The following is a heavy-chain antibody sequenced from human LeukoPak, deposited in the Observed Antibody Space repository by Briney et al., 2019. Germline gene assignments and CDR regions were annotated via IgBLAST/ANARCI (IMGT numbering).Heavy chain of an antibody. V-gene: IGHV4-39*01. CDR1: GGSISSSSYY. Sequence: SETLSLTCTVSGGSISSSSYYWGWIRQPPGKGLEWIGGIYYSGSTYYNPSLKSRVTISVDTSKNQFSLKLSSVTAADTAVYYCARHGSPTYCSSTSCYGSMPFDPWGQGTLVTVFS. D-gene: IGHD2-2*01. CDR2: IYYSGST. CDR3: ARHGSPTYCSSTSCYGSMPFDP. J-gene: IGHJ5*02.